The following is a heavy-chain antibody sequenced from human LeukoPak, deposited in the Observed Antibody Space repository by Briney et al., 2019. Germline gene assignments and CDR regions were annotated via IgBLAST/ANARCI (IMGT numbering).Heavy chain of an antibody. J-gene: IGHJ3*02. CDR2: IYYNGNT. CDR1: GASISSSY. V-gene: IGHV4-59*01. Sequence: SGTLSLTCTVSGASISSSYWSWVRQPPGKRLECIGFIYYNGNTNSNPSLKSRVTISVDTSKDQFSLKLSSVTAADIAVYYCVRGNYDNRGYSNAFDIWGQGAMVTVSS. CDR3: VRGNYDNRGYSNAFDI. D-gene: IGHD3-22*01.